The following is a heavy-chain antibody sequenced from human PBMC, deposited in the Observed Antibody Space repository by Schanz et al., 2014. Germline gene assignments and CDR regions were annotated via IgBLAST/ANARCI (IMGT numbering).Heavy chain of an antibody. J-gene: IGHJ6*02. CDR1: GFTVSKNY. V-gene: IGHV3-66*01. CDR2: IYTDGST. D-gene: IGHD3-3*01. Sequence: EVQLVESGGGLVQPGGSLRLSCAASGFTVSKNYMSWVRQAPGKGLEWVSIIYTDGSTYYADSVRDRFTISRDNSNNTVFLQMNSLRAEDTAVYYCARFLARYQYYGVDVWGQGTTVIVSS. CDR3: ARFLARYQYYGVDV.